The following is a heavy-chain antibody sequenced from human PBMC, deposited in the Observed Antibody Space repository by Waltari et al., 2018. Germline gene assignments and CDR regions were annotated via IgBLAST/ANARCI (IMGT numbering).Heavy chain of an antibody. CDR1: GDSFSSYY. CDR2: IHTSEGT. CDR3: AREGWADYSNPFDY. Sequence: QVQLQESGPGLVRPSETLSLTCSVSGDSFSSYYWSWFRQPAGKGLEWIGRIHTSEGTNFNPSLKSRVTMSLDTSQNQFSLNLRSVTAADTAVYYCAREGWADYSNPFDYWGQGTLVTVSS. D-gene: IGHD4-4*01. J-gene: IGHJ4*02. V-gene: IGHV4-4*07.